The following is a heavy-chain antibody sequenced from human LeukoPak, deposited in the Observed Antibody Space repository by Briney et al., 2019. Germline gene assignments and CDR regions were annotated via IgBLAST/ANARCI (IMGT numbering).Heavy chain of an antibody. D-gene: IGHD3-16*01. Sequence: ASVKVSCKASQYTFNTYSIHWVRQAPGEGLEWMGIINPYSGSTNYARKFQGRVTMTRDMSTNTVYTELSGLRFDDTAVFFCASHQSGGLLEYWGQGTLVTVSP. V-gene: IGHV1-46*02. CDR3: ASHQSGGLLEY. J-gene: IGHJ4*02. CDR2: INPYSGST. CDR1: QYTFNTYS.